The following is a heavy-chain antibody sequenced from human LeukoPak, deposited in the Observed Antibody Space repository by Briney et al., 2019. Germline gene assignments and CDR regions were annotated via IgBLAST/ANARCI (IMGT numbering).Heavy chain of an antibody. CDR2: ISSSGST. CDR3: AKRDNGSYRGQLDY. CDR1: GFSISSYA. J-gene: IGHJ4*02. D-gene: IGHD1-26*01. V-gene: IGHV3-23*01. Sequence: GGSLRLSCAASGFSISSYATSWVRQAPGQGLEWVSAISSSGSTYYADSVKGRFTISRDNSKNALYLQMNSLRVDDTALYYCAKRDNGSYRGQLDYWGQGTLVTVSS.